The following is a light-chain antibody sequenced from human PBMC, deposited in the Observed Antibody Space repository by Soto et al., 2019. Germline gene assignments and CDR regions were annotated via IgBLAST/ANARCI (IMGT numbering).Light chain of an antibody. J-gene: IGLJ2*01. Sequence: QSALTQPPSASGSPGQSVTISCTGAHSDFGGYNYVSWYQQHPGKAPKLMIFEVNKRPSGVPDRFSGSKFGNTASLTVSGLQAEDEADYYCSSYAGSINVVFGGGTKLTVL. CDR1: HSDFGGYNY. CDR2: EVN. V-gene: IGLV2-8*01. CDR3: SSYAGSINVV.